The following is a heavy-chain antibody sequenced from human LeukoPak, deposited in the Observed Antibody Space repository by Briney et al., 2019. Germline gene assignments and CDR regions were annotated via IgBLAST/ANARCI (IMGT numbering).Heavy chain of an antibody. CDR2: ISGSGGST. CDR1: GFTFSSYA. Sequence: GGSLRLSCAASGFTFSSYAMSWVRQAPWKGLEWVSAISGSGGSTYYADSVKGRFTISRDNSKNTLYLQMNSLRAEDTAVYYCAKSTSSGYYPPFDYWGQGTLVTVSS. J-gene: IGHJ4*02. D-gene: IGHD3-22*01. V-gene: IGHV3-23*01. CDR3: AKSTSSGYYPPFDY.